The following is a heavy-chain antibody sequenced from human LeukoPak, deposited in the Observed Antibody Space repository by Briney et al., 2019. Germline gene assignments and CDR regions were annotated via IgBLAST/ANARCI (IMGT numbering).Heavy chain of an antibody. CDR3: ASTIVVVTAYDY. CDR2: ISSSSSYI. V-gene: IGHV3-21*01. Sequence: GGSLRLSCAASGFTFSRYSMNWVRQAPGKGLEWVSSISSSSSYIYYADSVKGRFTISRDNAKNSLYLQMNSLRAEDTAVYYCASTIVVVTAYDYWGQGTLVTVSS. J-gene: IGHJ4*02. CDR1: GFTFSRYS. D-gene: IGHD2-21*02.